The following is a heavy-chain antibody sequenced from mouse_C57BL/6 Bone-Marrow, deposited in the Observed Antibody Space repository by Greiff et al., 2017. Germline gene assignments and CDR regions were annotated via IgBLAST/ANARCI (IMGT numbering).Heavy chain of an antibody. V-gene: IGHV2-2*01. CDR1: GFSLTSYG. D-gene: IGHD1-1*01. CDR2: IWSGGST. CDR3: ASPTVVYYYAMDY. Sequence: VQLKESGPGLVQPSQSLSITCTVSGFSLTSYGVHWVRQSPGKGLEWLGVIWSGGSTDYNAAFISRLSISKDNSKSQVFFKMNSLQADDTAIYYCASPTVVYYYAMDYWGQGTSVTVSS. J-gene: IGHJ4*01.